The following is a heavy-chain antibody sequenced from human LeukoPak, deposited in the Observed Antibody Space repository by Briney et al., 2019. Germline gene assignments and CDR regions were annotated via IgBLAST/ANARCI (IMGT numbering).Heavy chain of an antibody. CDR3: VRDKAGCRYDY. Sequence: VAPVKVSCKASGYTFTTYGISWVRQAPGQGLEWMGWINVYNGKTNYAQKLQGRVTVTTDTSTSTAYMELRSLRSDDTAVYYCVRDKAGCRYDYWGQGTLVTVSS. CDR1: GYTFTTYG. D-gene: IGHD1-26*01. J-gene: IGHJ4*02. CDR2: INVYNGKT. V-gene: IGHV1-18*01.